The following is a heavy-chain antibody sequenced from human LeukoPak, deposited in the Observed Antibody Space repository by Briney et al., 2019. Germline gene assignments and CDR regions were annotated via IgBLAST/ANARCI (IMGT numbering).Heavy chain of an antibody. CDR3: ARSITMIVVTPRRNYMDV. Sequence: PGGSLRLSCAASGFTFSSYSMNWVRQAPGKGLEYVSAISSNGGSTYYANSVKGRFTISRDNSKNTLYLQMNSLRAEDTAVYYCARSITMIVVTPRRNYMDVWGKGTTVTISS. V-gene: IGHV3-64*01. CDR1: GFTFSSYS. J-gene: IGHJ6*03. CDR2: ISSNGGST. D-gene: IGHD3-22*01.